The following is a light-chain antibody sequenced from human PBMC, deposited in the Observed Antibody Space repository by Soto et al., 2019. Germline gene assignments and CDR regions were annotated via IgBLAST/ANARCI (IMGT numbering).Light chain of an antibody. Sequence: EIVLTHSPGTLSLSPGERATLSCRASQSVSSSYLAWYQQKPGQAPRLLISGASRRATGIPDRFSGSESGTDFTLTTSRLEPEDFAVYYFKQYGSSRQTFGQRTKVEIK. CDR1: QSVSSSY. J-gene: IGKJ1*01. V-gene: IGKV3-20*01. CDR3: KQYGSSRQT. CDR2: GAS.